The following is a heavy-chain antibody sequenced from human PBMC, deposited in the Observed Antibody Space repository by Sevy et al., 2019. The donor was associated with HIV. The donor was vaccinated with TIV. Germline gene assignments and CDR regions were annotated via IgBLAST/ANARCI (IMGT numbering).Heavy chain of an antibody. CDR2: IKQDGNGK. V-gene: IGHV3-7*01. D-gene: IGHD3-22*01. Sequence: GGSLRLSCAASGFTFSTYGMSWVRQAPGKGLEWVPNIKQDGNGKFYVDSVKGRFTISRDKSKNSLYLQMNSLRAEDTAVYYCARSGYDPSGYYYGNWFDPWGQGTLVTVSS. J-gene: IGHJ5*02. CDR1: GFTFSTYG. CDR3: ARSGYDPSGYYYGNWFDP.